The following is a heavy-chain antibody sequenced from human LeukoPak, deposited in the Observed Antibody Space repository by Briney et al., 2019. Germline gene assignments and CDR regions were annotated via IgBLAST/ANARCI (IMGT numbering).Heavy chain of an antibody. V-gene: IGHV1-69*04. D-gene: IGHD3-22*01. CDR1: GGTFSSYA. CDR3: ARGGDTSGYDNQSWFDP. CDR2: IIPILGMA. J-gene: IGHJ5*02. Sequence: GASVKVSCKASGGTFSSYAITWVRQAPGQGLEWMGRIIPILGMANYAQKFQGRVMITADKSTSIAYMELSSLRSEDTAVYYCARGGDTSGYDNQSWFDPWGQGTLVTVSS.